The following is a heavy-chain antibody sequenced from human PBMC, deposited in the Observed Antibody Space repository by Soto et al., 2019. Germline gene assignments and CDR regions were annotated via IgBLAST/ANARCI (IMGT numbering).Heavy chain of an antibody. CDR2: VYYDGHNK. J-gene: IGHJ3*02. D-gene: IGHD7-27*01. V-gene: IGHV3-33*01. CDR3: ARDPPSTLGSFDI. CDR1: GFTFSMYG. Sequence: QVQLVESGGGVVQPGRSHRLSCAASGFTFSMYGMHWVRQAPGKGLEWMATVYYDGHNKYYADSVRGRFTISRDNSKNMVYLQMNSLGAEDTAVYYCARDPPSTLGSFDIRGRGTMVTVSS.